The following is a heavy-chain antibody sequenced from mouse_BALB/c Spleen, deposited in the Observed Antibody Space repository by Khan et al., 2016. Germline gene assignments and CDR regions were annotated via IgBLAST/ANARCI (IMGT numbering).Heavy chain of an antibody. Sequence: VQLKESGPELVKPGASVKMSCKASGYTFTNYVIHWVKQKPGQGLECIGYVNPYNDGTKYNEKFKGKATLTSDKSSSTAYMELSSLTSADSAVXYCARKGSYYRDDAFDVWGAGTTVTVSS. CDR2: VNPYNDGT. D-gene: IGHD2-14*01. CDR1: GYTFTNYV. J-gene: IGHJ1*01. CDR3: ARKGSYYRDDAFDV. V-gene: IGHV1S136*01.